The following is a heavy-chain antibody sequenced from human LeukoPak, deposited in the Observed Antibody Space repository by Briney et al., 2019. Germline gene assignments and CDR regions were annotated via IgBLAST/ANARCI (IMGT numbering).Heavy chain of an antibody. V-gene: IGHV1-18*01. D-gene: IGHD3-3*01. J-gene: IGHJ3*02. CDR1: GYTFTSYA. CDR2: ISAYNGNT. Sequence: ASVKVSCKASGYTFTSYAFRWVRQAPGQGLEWMGWISAYNGNTNYAQKLQGRVTMTTDTSTSTAYMELRSLRSDDTAVYYCARTSSRFLEWFGAFDIWGQGTMVTVSS. CDR3: ARTSSRFLEWFGAFDI.